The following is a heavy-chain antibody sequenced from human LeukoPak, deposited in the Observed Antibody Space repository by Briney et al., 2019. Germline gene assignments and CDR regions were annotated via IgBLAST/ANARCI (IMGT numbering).Heavy chain of an antibody. CDR3: ARRPMLRGVVDY. D-gene: IGHD3-10*01. Sequence: SETLSLTCTVSGGSISSGDYYWSWIRQPPGKGLEWIGYIYYSGSTYYNPSLKSRVTISVDTSKNQFSLKLSSVTAADTAVYYCARRPMLRGVVDYWGQGTLVTVSS. V-gene: IGHV4-30-4*01. CDR1: GGSISSGDYY. J-gene: IGHJ4*02. CDR2: IYYSGST.